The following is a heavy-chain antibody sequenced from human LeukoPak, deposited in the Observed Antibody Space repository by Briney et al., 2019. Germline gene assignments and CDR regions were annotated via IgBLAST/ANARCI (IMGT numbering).Heavy chain of an antibody. CDR3: ASGVSEYYYDSSGYDY. J-gene: IGHJ4*02. Sequence: GGSLRLSCAASGFTFSSYAMSWVRQAPGKGLEWVSAISGSGGSTYYADSVKGRFTISRDNSKNTLYLQMNSLRAEDTAVYYCASGVSEYYYDSSGYDYWGQGTLVTVSS. CDR2: ISGSGGST. D-gene: IGHD3-22*01. CDR1: GFTFSSYA. V-gene: IGHV3-23*01.